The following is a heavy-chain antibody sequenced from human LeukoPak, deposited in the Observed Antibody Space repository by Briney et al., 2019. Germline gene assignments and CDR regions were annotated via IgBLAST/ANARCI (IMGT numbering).Heavy chain of an antibody. D-gene: IGHD2-21*01. V-gene: IGHV3-64*01. CDR1: GFTFSTYA. CDR3: ARVGDNTAFDY. J-gene: IGHJ4*02. CDR2: ISSIGGTT. Sequence: PGGSLRLSCAASGFTFSTYALHSVRQVPGKGLEYVSAISSIGGTTYYANSVKGRFTISRDNSKNTLYLQMGSLNPEDTAVYYCARVGDNTAFDYWGQGTLVTVSS.